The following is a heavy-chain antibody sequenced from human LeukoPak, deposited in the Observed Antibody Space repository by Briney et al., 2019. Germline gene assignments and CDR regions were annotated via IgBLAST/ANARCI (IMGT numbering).Heavy chain of an antibody. V-gene: IGHV1-2*02. CDR2: INPNSGGT. J-gene: IGHJ3*02. D-gene: IGHD4-17*01. Sequence: ASVRVSCKASGYTFTGYYMHWVRQAPGQGLEWMGWINPNSGGTNYAQKFQGRVTMTRDTSISTAYMELSRLRSDDTAVYYCASTVTTSGDAFDIWGQGTLVTVSS. CDR1: GYTFTGYY. CDR3: ASTVTTSGDAFDI.